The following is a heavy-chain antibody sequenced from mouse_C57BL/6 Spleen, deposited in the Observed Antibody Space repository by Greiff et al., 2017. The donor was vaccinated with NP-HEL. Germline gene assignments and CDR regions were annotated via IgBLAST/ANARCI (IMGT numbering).Heavy chain of an antibody. CDR2: IYPGDGDT. J-gene: IGHJ2*01. CDR1: GYAFSSSW. Sequence: VQLQQSGPELVKPGASVQISCKASGYAFSSSWMNWVKQRPGKGLEWIGRIYPGDGDTNYNGKFKGKATLTADKSSSTAYMQLSSLTSDDTAVYFCARSQGNFDYWGQGTTLTVSS. CDR3: ARSQGNFDY. D-gene: IGHD2-14*01. V-gene: IGHV1-82*01.